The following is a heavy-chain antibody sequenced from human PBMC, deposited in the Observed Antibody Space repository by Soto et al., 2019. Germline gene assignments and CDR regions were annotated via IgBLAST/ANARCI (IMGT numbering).Heavy chain of an antibody. D-gene: IGHD3-10*01. CDR3: ARLGVREVFRGLDV. J-gene: IGHJ6*02. CDR1: GGSISSGAYY. CDR2: IFYSGNT. Sequence: QVQLQESGPGLVKPSQTLSLTCIVSGGSISSGAYYWSWIRQHPGKGLEYIGYIFYSGNTYYNPSLKSRVNISVDTSKNQFSLKLNSVTAADTAVYYCARLGVREVFRGLDVWGQGTTVTVSS. V-gene: IGHV4-31*03.